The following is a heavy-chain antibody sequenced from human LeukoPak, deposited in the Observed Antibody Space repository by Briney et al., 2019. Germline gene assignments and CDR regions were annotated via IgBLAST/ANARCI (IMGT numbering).Heavy chain of an antibody. V-gene: IGHV3-7*04. CDR3: ARGVSWTFDN. D-gene: IGHD6-13*01. CDR1: GFTFSSYW. Sequence: GGSLRLSCAASGFTFSSYWMSWVRQAPGKGLEWVANIKQDGSEKYYVDSVKGRFAVFRDNAKNSLSLQMNILRLEDTAVYYCARGVSWTFDNWGRGALVIVSS. CDR2: IKQDGSEK. J-gene: IGHJ4*02.